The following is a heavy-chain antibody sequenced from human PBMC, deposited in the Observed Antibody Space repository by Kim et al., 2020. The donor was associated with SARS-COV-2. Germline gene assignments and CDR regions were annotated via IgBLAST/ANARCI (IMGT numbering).Heavy chain of an antibody. V-gene: IGHV4-59*08. CDR3: ARRRGWANFDY. D-gene: IGHD2-15*01. J-gene: IGHJ4*02. Sequence: NNNPSLKSQVSIAMHTSNNQFSLRLSSVTAADTDVYHCARRRGWANFDYWGQGALVTVSS.